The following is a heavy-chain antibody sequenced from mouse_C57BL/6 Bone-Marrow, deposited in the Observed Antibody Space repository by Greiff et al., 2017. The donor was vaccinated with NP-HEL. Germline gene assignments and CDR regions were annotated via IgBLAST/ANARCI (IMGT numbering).Heavy chain of an antibody. CDR2: ISNLAYSI. Sequence: EVTLVESGGGLVQPGGSLQLSCAASGFTFSDYGMAWVRPAPRKGPEWVAFISNLAYSIYYADTVTGRFTISRENAKNTLYLEMSSLRSEDTAMYYCARDGYYPYAMDYWGQGTSVTVSS. D-gene: IGHD2-3*01. J-gene: IGHJ4*01. CDR1: GFTFSDYG. CDR3: ARDGYYPYAMDY. V-gene: IGHV5-15*04.